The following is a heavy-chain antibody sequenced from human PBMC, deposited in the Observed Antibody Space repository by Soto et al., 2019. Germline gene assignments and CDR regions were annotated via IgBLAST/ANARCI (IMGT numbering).Heavy chain of an antibody. D-gene: IGHD3-3*01. V-gene: IGHV3-73*01. CDR2: IRSKGNNYAT. CDR1: GFTFSGSA. CDR3: SRQASDFWSGKPQYYMDV. Sequence: GGSLRLSCAASGFTFSGSAMHWVRQASGKGLEWVGRIRSKGNNYATAYGASLKGRFTISRDDSKNTAYLQMNSLNTADTAVYYCSRQASDFWSGKPQYYMDVWGKGTTVTVSS. J-gene: IGHJ6*03.